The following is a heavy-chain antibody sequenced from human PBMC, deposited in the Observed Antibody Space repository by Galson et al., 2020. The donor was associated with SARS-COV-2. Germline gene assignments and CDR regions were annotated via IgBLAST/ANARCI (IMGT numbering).Heavy chain of an antibody. J-gene: IGHJ6*03. CDR2: ISWNSGSI. Sequence: GGSLRLSCAASGFTFDDYAMHWVRQAPGKGLEWVSGISWNSGSIGYADSVKGRFTISRDNAKNSLYLQMNSLRAEDTALYYCAKLQDYYYYMDVWGKGTTVTVSS. D-gene: IGHD1-1*01. CDR3: AKLQDYYYYMDV. CDR1: GFTFDDYA. V-gene: IGHV3-9*01.